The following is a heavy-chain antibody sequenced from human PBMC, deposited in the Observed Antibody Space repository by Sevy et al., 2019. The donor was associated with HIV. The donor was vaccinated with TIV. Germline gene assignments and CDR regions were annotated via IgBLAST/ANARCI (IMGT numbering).Heavy chain of an antibody. CDR3: FVRIRDSSEIDY. Sequence: GGSLRLSCAASGFTFSNYYMNWVRQGPGKGLVWVARLNGDGSDINYAESVRGRFTISRDNTKNTLYLQMSSLRGEDTAVYYCFVRIRDSSEIDYWGQEPWSPSPQ. CDR2: LNGDGSDI. J-gene: IGHJ4*01. V-gene: IGHV3-74*01. CDR1: GFTFSNYY. D-gene: IGHD6-6*01.